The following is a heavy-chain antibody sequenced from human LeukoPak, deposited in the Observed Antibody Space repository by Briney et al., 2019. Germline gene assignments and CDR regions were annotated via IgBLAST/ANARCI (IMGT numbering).Heavy chain of an antibody. D-gene: IGHD1-26*01. CDR1: GGSISSYY. J-gene: IGHJ4*02. V-gene: IGHV4-59*01. Sequence: PSETLSLTCTVSGGSISSYYWSWIRQPPGKGLEWIGYIYYSGSTNYNPSLKSRVTISVDTSKNQFSLKLSSVTAADTAVYYCARVHSGSYGVGYYFDYWGQGTLVTVSS. CDR2: IYYSGST. CDR3: ARVHSGSYGVGYYFDY.